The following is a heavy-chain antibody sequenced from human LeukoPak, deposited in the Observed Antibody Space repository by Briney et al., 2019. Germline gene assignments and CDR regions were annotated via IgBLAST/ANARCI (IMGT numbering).Heavy chain of an antibody. CDR2: ISAYNGNT. CDR1: GYTFTSYG. V-gene: IGHV1-18*01. CDR3: ARDLAMRRFDY. J-gene: IGHJ4*02. Sequence: ASVTVSYKASGYTFTSYGISWVRQAPGQGLEWMGWISAYNGNTNYSQKLQGRVTMTTDTSTSTAYMELRSLRSDDTAVYYCARDLAMRRFDYWGQGTLVTVSS.